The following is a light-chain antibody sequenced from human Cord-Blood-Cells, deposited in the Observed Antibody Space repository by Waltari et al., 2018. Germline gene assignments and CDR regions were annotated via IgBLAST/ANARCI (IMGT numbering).Light chain of an antibody. CDR3: SSYTSSSTPV. Sequence: QSALTQPASVSGSPGQSITISCTGTSSDVGGYNYVSWSQQHPGKAPTLMIYDVRNRPSGVANRVSGSKSGNTASLTISGLQAEDEADYYCSSYTSSSTPVFGGGTKLTVL. CDR2: DVR. J-gene: IGLJ3*02. CDR1: SSDVGGYNY. V-gene: IGLV2-14*01.